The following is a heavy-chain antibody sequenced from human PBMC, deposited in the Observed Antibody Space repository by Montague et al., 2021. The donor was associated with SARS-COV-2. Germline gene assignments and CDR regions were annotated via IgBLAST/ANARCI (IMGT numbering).Heavy chain of an antibody. CDR1: GFTFSTYI. CDR3: ARGSTTNYYYYGTNV. CDR2: ISSSSGYI. V-gene: IGHV3-21*04. J-gene: IGHJ6*02. Sequence: SLRLSCAASGFTFSTYIMNWVRQAPGKGLEWVSLISSSSGYIYYADSVKGRFTISRDNAQNSLYLQMNSLRAEDTAVYYCARGSTTNYYYYGTNVWGQGTTVTVSS. D-gene: IGHD5/OR15-5a*01.